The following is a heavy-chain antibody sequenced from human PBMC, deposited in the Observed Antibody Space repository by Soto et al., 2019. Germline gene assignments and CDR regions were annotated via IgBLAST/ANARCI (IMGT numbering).Heavy chain of an antibody. CDR3: ARSSRRSGYYPKYYFDY. D-gene: IGHD3-22*01. J-gene: IGHJ4*02. V-gene: IGHV1-69*13. CDR2: IIPIFGTA. CDR1: GGTFSSYA. Sequence: SVKVSCKASGGTFSSYAISWVRQAPGQGLEWMGGIIPIFGTANYAQKFQGRVTITADESTSTAYMELSSLRSEDTAAYYCARSSRRSGYYPKYYFDYWGQGTLVTVSS.